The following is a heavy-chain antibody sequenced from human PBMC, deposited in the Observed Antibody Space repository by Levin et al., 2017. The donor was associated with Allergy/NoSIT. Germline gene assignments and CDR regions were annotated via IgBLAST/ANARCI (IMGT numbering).Heavy chain of an antibody. V-gene: IGHV3-23*01. CDR2: ISYSGDYT. J-gene: IGHJ4*02. CDR1: GFTFSTFA. CDR3: AKDDGTAYYSFDS. D-gene: IGHD1-26*01. Sequence: EASVKVSCAASGFTFSTFAMNWVRQAPGQGLEWVSSISYSGDYTFYADSVRGRFTISRDNSEHTVYLQMNSLRAEDTALYYCAKDDGTAYYSFDSWGQGTLVTVS.